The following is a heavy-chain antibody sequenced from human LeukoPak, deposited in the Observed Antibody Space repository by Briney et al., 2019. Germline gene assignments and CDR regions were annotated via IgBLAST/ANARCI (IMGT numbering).Heavy chain of an antibody. CDR1: GFALRTYG. D-gene: IGHD4-17*01. V-gene: IGHV3-30*18. J-gene: IGHJ4*02. Sequence: PGTPLRLSCAASGFALRTYGMHWVRQAPGKGLEWVAHISYDGSNKDYADSVKGRFTISKDNSKNTLYLQMDSLRAEDTAIYYCGKRVTTGPHSIHYWGQGALVTVSS. CDR3: GKRVTTGPHSIHY. CDR2: ISYDGSNK.